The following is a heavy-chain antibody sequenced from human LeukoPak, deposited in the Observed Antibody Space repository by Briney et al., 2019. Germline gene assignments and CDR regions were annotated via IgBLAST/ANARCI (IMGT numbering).Heavy chain of an antibody. CDR2: ISGSGGST. Sequence: GGSLRLSCAASGFTFSSYAMGWVRQAPGKGLEWVSAISGSGGSTYYADSVKGRFTISRDNSKNTLYLQMNSLRAEDTAVYYCAKFNGRGYDFWSGYFPWGQGTLVTVSS. D-gene: IGHD3-3*01. CDR1: GFTFSSYA. V-gene: IGHV3-23*01. J-gene: IGHJ5*02. CDR3: AKFNGRGYDFWSGYFP.